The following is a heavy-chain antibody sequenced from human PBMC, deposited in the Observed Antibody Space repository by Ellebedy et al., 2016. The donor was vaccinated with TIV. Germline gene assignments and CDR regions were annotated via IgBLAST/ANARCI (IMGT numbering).Heavy chain of an antibody. V-gene: IGHV3-13*01. J-gene: IGHJ4*02. CDR3: ARVRFGDTAVDY. CDR2: IGTAGDT. D-gene: IGHD5-18*01. Sequence: GGSLRLSCAASGFTFRSYDMHWVRQATGKGLEWVSAIGTAGDTYYPGSVKGRFTISRENAMNSLYLQMNSLRAEDTAVYYCARVRFGDTAVDYWGQGTLVTVSS. CDR1: GFTFRSYD.